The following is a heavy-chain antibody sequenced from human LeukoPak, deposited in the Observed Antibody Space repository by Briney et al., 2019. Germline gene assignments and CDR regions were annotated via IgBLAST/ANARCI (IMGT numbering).Heavy chain of an antibody. D-gene: IGHD4/OR15-4a*01. CDR2: IIPIFGTA. J-gene: IGHJ6*03. CDR1: GGTFSSYA. CDR3: ARGLGYGGAMAYYYYMDV. Sequence: SAKVSCKASGGTFSSYAISWVRQAPGQGLEWMGGIIPIFGTANYARKFQGRVTITADESTSTAYMELSSLRSEDTAVYYCARGLGYGGAMAYYYYMDVWGKGTTVTVSS. V-gene: IGHV1-69*13.